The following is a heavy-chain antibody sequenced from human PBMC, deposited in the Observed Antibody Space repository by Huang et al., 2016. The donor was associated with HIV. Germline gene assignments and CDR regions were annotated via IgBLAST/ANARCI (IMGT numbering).Heavy chain of an antibody. CDR1: GGSFSDYF. Sequence: QVRLEQWGPNLLKPSDTLSLKCAVYGGSFSDYFWTWIRQSPVKGLEWIGEVNHRVSATHNPSLRSRVSMSVDASKNQCYLNLTSVTAADTAVYFCARPKMTATPSDSSWSYFDFWGRGTPVTVSS. V-gene: IGHV4-34*01. CDR2: VNHRVSA. CDR3: ARPKMTATPSDSSWSYFDF. D-gene: IGHD3-10*01. J-gene: IGHJ4*02.